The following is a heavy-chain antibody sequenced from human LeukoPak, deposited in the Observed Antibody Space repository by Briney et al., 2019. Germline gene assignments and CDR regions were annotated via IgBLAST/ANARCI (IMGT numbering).Heavy chain of an antibody. V-gene: IGHV1-18*01. CDR1: GYTFTNYG. CDR3: ARALVGATTLHYYYYMDV. Sequence: ASVRVSCKTSGYTFTNYGISWVRQAPGQGLEWMGWISAYSGNTNYVQKFRGRVAMTTDTSTSTVYMDLRSLRSDDTAVYYCARALVGATTLHYYYYMDVWGKGTTVTVSS. CDR2: ISAYSGNT. J-gene: IGHJ6*03. D-gene: IGHD1-26*01.